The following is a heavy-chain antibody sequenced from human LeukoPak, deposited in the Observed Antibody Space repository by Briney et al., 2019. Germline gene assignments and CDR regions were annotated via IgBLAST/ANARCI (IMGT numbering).Heavy chain of an antibody. Sequence: GGSLRLSCAASGFTVSSNYMNWVRQAPGKGLEWVSVLYAEGGTSYADSVKGRFTVSRDNFKNTLYLQMNSLRVEDTAVYYCARDQVGCGGDCYGDSFDLWGQGTLVTVSS. CDR3: ARDQVGCGGDCYGDSFDL. V-gene: IGHV3-66*01. D-gene: IGHD2-21*02. J-gene: IGHJ3*01. CDR2: LYAEGGT. CDR1: GFTVSSNY.